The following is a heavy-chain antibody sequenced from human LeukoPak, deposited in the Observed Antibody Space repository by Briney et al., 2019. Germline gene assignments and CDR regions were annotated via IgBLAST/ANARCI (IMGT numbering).Heavy chain of an antibody. CDR1: GYTFTSYG. D-gene: IGHD3-22*01. V-gene: IGHV1-18*01. CDR3: ARDWGPYYYDSQPANFDY. J-gene: IGHJ4*02. Sequence: ASVKVSCKASGYTFTSYGISWVRQAPGQGLEWMGWISAYNGNTNYAQKLQGRVTMTTDTSTSTAYMELRSLRSDDTAVYYCARDWGPYYYDSQPANFDYWGQGTLVTVSS. CDR2: ISAYNGNT.